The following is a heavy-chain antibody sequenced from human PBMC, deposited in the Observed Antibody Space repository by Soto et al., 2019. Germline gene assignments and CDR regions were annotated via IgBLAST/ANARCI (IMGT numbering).Heavy chain of an antibody. CDR3: AIHFYTTHWSPMRD. CDR1: GFTSTNYA. J-gene: IGHJ4*02. V-gene: IGHV3-33*01. Sequence: QVHLVESGGGVVQPGRSLRLSCAASGFTSTNYAIHWVRQAPGKGLEWVAVLWSDGGNQFYADSVKGRFTISRDNSKTSLSLQMNSLRAEDTAVYYCAIHFYTTHWSPMRDWGQGTLVTVSS. CDR2: LWSDGGNQ. D-gene: IGHD2-2*02.